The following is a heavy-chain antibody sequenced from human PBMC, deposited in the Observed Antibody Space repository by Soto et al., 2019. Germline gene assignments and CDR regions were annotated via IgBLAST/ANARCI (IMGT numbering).Heavy chain of an antibody. D-gene: IGHD3-22*01. CDR2: INYSGST. CDR1: GGSINSGGYY. J-gene: IGHJ4*02. V-gene: IGHV4-31*03. Sequence: SETLSLTCTVYGGSINSGGYYWSWIRQHPGKGLEWIGYINYSGSTNYNPSLKSRVIISRDTSKNQLSLNLSSVTAADTAIYYCARNYYNRKVYGYWGQGTLVTVSS. CDR3: ARNYYNRKVYGY.